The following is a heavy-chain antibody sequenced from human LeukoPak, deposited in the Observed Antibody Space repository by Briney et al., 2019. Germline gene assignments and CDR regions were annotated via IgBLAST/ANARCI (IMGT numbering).Heavy chain of an antibody. CDR1: GFTFSSYA. D-gene: IGHD1-26*01. J-gene: IGHJ4*02. CDR2: ISYDGSNK. V-gene: IGHV3-30-3*01. CDR3: ARDQEWELPLDY. Sequence: QPGKTLRLSCAASGFTFSSYAMHWVRQAQGTGLERVAVISYDGSNKYYANSVKGRFTISRDNSKNTLYLQMNGLRAEDTAVYYCARDQEWELPLDYWGQGTLVTVSS.